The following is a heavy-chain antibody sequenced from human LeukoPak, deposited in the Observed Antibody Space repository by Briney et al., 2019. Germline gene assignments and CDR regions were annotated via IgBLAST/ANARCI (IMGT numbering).Heavy chain of an antibody. CDR2: IKQDGSEK. V-gene: IGHV3-7*02. CDR3: ARQRLDAFDI. J-gene: IGHJ3*02. D-gene: IGHD5-24*01. CDR1: GFTINSYW. Sequence: GGSLRLSCAASGFTINSYWMNWVRQAPGKGLEWVANIKQDGSEKYYVDSVKGRFTISRDNAKNSLYLQMNSLRDEDTAVYYCARQRLDAFDIWGQGTMVTVSS.